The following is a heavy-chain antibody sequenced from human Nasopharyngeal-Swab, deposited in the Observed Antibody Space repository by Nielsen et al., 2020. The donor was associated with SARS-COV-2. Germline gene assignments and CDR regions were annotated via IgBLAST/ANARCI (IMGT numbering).Heavy chain of an antibody. J-gene: IGHJ3*02. CDR2: IYWDDGK. CDR1: GFSLTTSPVG. Sequence: SGPTLVKPTQTLTLTCSFSGFSLTTSPVGVGWIRQPPGKALEWLAVIYWDDGKRYWPSLKSRLTITKDTSNNQVVLTVTNMDPVDTATYYCAHRRFFNGKWNEGTFDTWGQGTMVTVSS. D-gene: IGHD1-20*01. V-gene: IGHV2-5*02. CDR3: AHRRFFNGKWNEGTFDT.